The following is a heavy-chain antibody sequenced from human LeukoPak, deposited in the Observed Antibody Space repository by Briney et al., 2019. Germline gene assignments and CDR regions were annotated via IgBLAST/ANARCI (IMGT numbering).Heavy chain of an antibody. CDR1: GYTFTSYD. CDR3: ARGRPEYDILTGYRYDY. Sequence: ASVKVSCKASGYTFTSYDINWVRQATGQGLEWMGWMNPNSGNTGYAQKFQGRVTMTRNTSISTAYMELSSLRSEDTAVYYCARGRPEYDILTGYRYDYWGQGTRVTISS. D-gene: IGHD3-9*01. J-gene: IGHJ4*02. V-gene: IGHV1-8*01. CDR2: MNPNSGNT.